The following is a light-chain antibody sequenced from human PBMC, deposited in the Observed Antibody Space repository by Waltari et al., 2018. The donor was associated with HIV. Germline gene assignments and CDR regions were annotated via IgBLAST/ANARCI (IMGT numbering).Light chain of an antibody. CDR3: SSYSSTSAVL. CDR1: SGDVGVSNY. Sequence: SALTQPASVSGSPGQSITISCTGTSGDVGVSNYVSWYQHHPGKAPKLMIYDVSERPSGVSNRFSGSKSGSTAYLTISGLQAEDDSHYYCSSYSSTSAVLFGGGTKLTVL. V-gene: IGLV2-14*03. J-gene: IGLJ2*01. CDR2: DVS.